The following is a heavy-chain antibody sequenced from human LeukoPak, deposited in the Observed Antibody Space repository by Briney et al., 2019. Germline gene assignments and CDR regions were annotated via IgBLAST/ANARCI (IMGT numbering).Heavy chain of an antibody. Sequence: SETLSLTCTVSGGSISSYYWSWIRQPPGKGLEWIGYIYYSGSTNYNPSLKSRVTISVDTSKNQFSLKLSSVTAADTAVYYCARDAYAVADYWGQGTLVTVSS. CDR3: ARDAYAVADY. CDR2: IYYSGST. CDR1: GGSISSYY. D-gene: IGHD4-17*01. J-gene: IGHJ4*02. V-gene: IGHV4-59*01.